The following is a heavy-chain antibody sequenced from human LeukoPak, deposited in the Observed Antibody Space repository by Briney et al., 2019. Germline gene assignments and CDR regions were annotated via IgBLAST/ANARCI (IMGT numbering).Heavy chain of an antibody. D-gene: IGHD7-27*01. CDR2: IAQGGSEK. J-gene: IGHJ4*02. CDR1: EFTLSSYW. CDR3: ARGWNWGLDC. Sequence: AVGSLRLSRAASEFTLSSYWMSWVRQAPGQGLEWVAHIAQGGSEKYYMDSVKGRFTISRENAKDSLYLQMNSLGAEDTAVYYCARGWNWGLDCWGQGTLVTVSS. V-gene: IGHV3-7*04.